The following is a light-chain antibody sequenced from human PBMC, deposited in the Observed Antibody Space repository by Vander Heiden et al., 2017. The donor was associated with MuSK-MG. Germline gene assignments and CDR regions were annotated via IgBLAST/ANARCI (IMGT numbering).Light chain of an antibody. J-gene: IGKJ3*01. V-gene: IGKV2-28*01. CDR2: LGA. Sequence: IVMPHSPLSLPVTPREPASISCTSSQRLLHSNSYYYLDLYLQKPGQSPQRLIYLGANRAAGVPDRFSGSGWGRDYTMKISRVEEEDVGVEYCWQDLETNPFTFGHGTKVDIK. CDR3: WQDLETNPFT. CDR1: QRLLHSNSYYY.